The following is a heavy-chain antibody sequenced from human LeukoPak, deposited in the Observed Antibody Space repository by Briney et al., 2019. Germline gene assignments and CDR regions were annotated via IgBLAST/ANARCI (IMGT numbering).Heavy chain of an antibody. D-gene: IGHD2-15*01. CDR1: GGTFTSYV. V-gene: IGHV1-69*04. CDR2: IIPILGIA. Sequence: GASVNVSCKPSGGTFTSYVISWVRQAPGQGLEWRGGIIPILGIANYAQKFQGRVTITADKSTRTAYMELSSLRSEDTAVYYCAREYCSGGSCYFGLDYWGQGTLVTVSS. CDR3: AREYCSGGSCYFGLDY. J-gene: IGHJ4*02.